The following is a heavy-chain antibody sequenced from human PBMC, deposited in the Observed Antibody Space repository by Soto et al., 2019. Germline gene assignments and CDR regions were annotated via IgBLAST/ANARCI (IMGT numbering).Heavy chain of an antibody. D-gene: IGHD3-16*02. V-gene: IGHV4-4*02. CDR2: IFHNGNT. Sequence: QVQLQESGPGLVKPSGTLSLTCVVSGGSISSSNWWSWVRQPPGKGLEWIGEIFHNGNTYSNPSLTGRVTMSVDKSKNQFSLNLNSVTAADTAVYYCASRSYAMDIWGQGTTVTVSS. CDR3: ASRSYAMDI. J-gene: IGHJ6*02. CDR1: GGSISSSNW.